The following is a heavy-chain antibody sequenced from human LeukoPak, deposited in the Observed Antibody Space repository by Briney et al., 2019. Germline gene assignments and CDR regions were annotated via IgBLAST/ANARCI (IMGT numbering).Heavy chain of an antibody. J-gene: IGHJ5*02. CDR2: IKQDGSEK. CDR3: ARAGYSSSWPNWFDP. D-gene: IGHD6-13*01. CDR1: GFTFSSYW. Sequence: GGSLRLSCAASGFTFSSYWMSWVRQAPGKGLEWVANIKQDGSEKYYVDSVKGRFTISRDNAKNSLYLQMNSLRAEDTAVYHCARAGYSSSWPNWFDPWGQGTLVTVSS. V-gene: IGHV3-7*01.